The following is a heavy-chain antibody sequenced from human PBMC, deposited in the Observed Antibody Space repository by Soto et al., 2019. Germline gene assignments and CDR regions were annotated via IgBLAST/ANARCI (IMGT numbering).Heavy chain of an antibody. J-gene: IGHJ4*02. CDR2: INPSGGTT. CDR3: AREPRESYYFDY. V-gene: IGHV1-46*01. Sequence: QVHLVQSGAEVKRPGASVKVSCKASGYPFSNYYLHXVRQAPGQRLEWLGIINPSGGTTGYPQRFKGKVTMTRDTSTNTVYMELTGLRSEDTAVYYCAREPRESYYFDYWGQGTLVTVSS. CDR1: GYPFSNYY. D-gene: IGHD3-10*01.